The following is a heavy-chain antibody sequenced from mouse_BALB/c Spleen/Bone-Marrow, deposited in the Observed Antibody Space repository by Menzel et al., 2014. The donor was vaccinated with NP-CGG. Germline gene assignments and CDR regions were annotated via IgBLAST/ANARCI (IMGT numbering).Heavy chain of an antibody. CDR3: ARSKDWYFDV. Sequence: EVQLVESGPELVKPGASVKLSCKASGYTFTSYMMHWVKQKPGQGLEWVGYVNPYSDGTYYTEDFKGKATLTSDKSSSTVYMGLSSLTSEDSAVLYCARSKDWYFDVWGAGTTVTVTS. CDR1: GYTFTSYM. CDR2: VNPYSDGT. J-gene: IGHJ1*01. V-gene: IGHV1-14*01.